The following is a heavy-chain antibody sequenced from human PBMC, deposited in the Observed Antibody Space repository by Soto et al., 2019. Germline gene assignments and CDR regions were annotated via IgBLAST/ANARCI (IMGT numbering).Heavy chain of an antibody. Sequence: PVKLSSKASGGTFSSYAISWVRQAPEQGLEWMGGIIPIFGTANYAQKFQGRVTITADESTSTAYMELSSLRSEDTAVYYCARAQIQLWSPRLFSAFDIWGQGTMVTVSS. J-gene: IGHJ3*02. D-gene: IGHD5-18*01. CDR3: ARAQIQLWSPRLFSAFDI. V-gene: IGHV1-69*13. CDR2: IIPIFGTA. CDR1: GGTFSSYA.